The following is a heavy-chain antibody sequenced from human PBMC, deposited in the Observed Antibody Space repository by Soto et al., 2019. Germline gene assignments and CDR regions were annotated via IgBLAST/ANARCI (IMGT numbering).Heavy chain of an antibody. CDR3: AKPAYYDMLTGYFSY. Sequence: EVQLLESGGGLVQPGGSLRLSCAASGFTFSSYAMSWVRQAPGKGLEWVSAISGSGGSTYYADSVKGRFTISRDNSKNTLYLQMTSLRAEETAVYYCAKPAYYDMLTGYFSYWGQGTLVTVSS. CDR2: ISGSGGST. V-gene: IGHV3-23*01. J-gene: IGHJ4*02. CDR1: GFTFSSYA. D-gene: IGHD3-9*01.